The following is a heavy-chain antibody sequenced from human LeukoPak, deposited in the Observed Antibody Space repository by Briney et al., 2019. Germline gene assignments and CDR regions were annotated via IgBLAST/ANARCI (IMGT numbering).Heavy chain of an antibody. CDR1: GGSIGSGGYY. CDR2: IYYSGST. D-gene: IGHD3-10*01. J-gene: IGHJ4*02. CDR3: ARASGYYGSGSYQIDY. Sequence: KTSETLSLTCTVSGGSIGSGGYYWSWIRQHPGKGLEWIGYIYYSGSTYYNPSLKSRVTISVDTSKNQFSLKLSSVTAADTAVYYCARASGYYGSGSYQIDYWGQGTLVTVSS. V-gene: IGHV4-31*03.